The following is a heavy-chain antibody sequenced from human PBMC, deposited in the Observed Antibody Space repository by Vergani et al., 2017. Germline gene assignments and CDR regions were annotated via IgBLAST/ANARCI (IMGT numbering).Heavy chain of an antibody. CDR2: MNPNSGNT. CDR3: ARAGLKPYYDFRSGPRDAFDI. Sequence: QVQLVQSGAEVKKPGASVKVSCKASGYTFTSYDINWVRQATGQGLEWMGWMNPNSGNTGYAQKFQGRVTMTRNTSISTAYMALSSLRSEDTAVYYGARAGLKPYYDFRSGPRDAFDIWGQGTMVTVSS. D-gene: IGHD3-3*01. V-gene: IGHV1-8*01. J-gene: IGHJ3*02. CDR1: GYTFTSYD.